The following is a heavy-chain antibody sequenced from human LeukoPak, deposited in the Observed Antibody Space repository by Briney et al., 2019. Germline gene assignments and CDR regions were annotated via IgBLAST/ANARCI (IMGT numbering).Heavy chain of an antibody. V-gene: IGHV3-74*01. CDR3: ARDGRDYYDSPSDI. D-gene: IGHD3-22*01. CDR2: IKSDGSIT. Sequence: GGSLRLSCAASGFTFSSYWMHWVRQAPGKGLVWVSRIKSDGSITNYADSVKGRFTISRDNAKNTLYLQMDSLRAEDTAVYYCARDGRDYYDSPSDIWGQGTMVTVSS. J-gene: IGHJ3*02. CDR1: GFTFSSYW.